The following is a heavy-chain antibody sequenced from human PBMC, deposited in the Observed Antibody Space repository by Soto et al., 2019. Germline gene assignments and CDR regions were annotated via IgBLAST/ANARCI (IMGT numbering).Heavy chain of an antibody. Sequence: ASVKVSCKASGYIFISYGISWVRQAPGQGLEWMGWISAYNGNTNYAQKLQGRVTMTTDTSTSTAYMELRSLRSDDTAVYYCARDEIKSYYYDSSGSYWGQGTLVTVSS. J-gene: IGHJ4*02. V-gene: IGHV1-18*01. CDR2: ISAYNGNT. CDR1: GYIFISYG. D-gene: IGHD3-22*01. CDR3: ARDEIKSYYYDSSGSY.